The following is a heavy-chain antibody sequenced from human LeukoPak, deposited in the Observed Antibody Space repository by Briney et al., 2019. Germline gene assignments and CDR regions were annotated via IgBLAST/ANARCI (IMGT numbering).Heavy chain of an antibody. CDR2: IYSGGNT. J-gene: IGHJ4*02. CDR1: GFTVSINY. V-gene: IGHV3-53*01. Sequence: PGGSLRLSCAASGFTVSINYMSWVRQAPGKGLEWVSVIYSGGNTYYSDSVKGRFTISRDKSKNTVYLQMNSLRAEDTAVYYCARGETSSYDYWGQGTLVTVSS. CDR3: ARGETSSYDY. D-gene: IGHD2-2*01.